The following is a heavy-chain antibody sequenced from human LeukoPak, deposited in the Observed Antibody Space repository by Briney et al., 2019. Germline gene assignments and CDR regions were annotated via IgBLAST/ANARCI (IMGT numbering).Heavy chain of an antibody. Sequence: PAGSLRLSCAASGFTFSSYGRHWVRQPPGKGLEWVAFIRYDGSNKYYADSVKRRISISRENSKNTLYLQMNSRRAEDTAVYYCAKDLYCSGGSCYPYGMDCWGQGTTVTVSS. V-gene: IGHV3-30*02. J-gene: IGHJ6*02. CDR2: IRYDGSNK. CDR1: GFTFSSYG. CDR3: AKDLYCSGGSCYPYGMDC. D-gene: IGHD2-15*01.